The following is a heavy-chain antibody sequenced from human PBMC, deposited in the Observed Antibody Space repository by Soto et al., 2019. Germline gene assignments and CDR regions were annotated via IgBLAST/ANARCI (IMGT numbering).Heavy chain of an antibody. CDR3: ARDVSLGLFDP. Sequence: XATLSLTSTVSGGSISSYYWSWIRQPAGKGLEWIGRIYTSVSTNYNPSLKSRVTMSVDTSKNQFSLKLSSVTAADTAVYYCARDVSLGLFDPWGQGTLVTVSS. CDR2: IYTSVST. D-gene: IGHD2-15*01. CDR1: GGSISSYY. V-gene: IGHV4-4*07. J-gene: IGHJ5*02.